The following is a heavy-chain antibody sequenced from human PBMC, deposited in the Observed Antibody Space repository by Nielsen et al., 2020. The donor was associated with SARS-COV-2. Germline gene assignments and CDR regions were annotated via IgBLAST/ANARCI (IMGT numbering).Heavy chain of an antibody. CDR3: TRPGVAEDY. Sequence: GGSLRLSCAASGFTFSNAWMSWVRQAPGKGLEWVGRIRSKANSYATAYAASVKGRFTISRDDSKNTAYLQMNSLKTEDTAVYYCTRPGVAEDYWGQGTLVTVSS. CDR1: GFTFSNAW. J-gene: IGHJ4*02. V-gene: IGHV3-73*01. D-gene: IGHD2-15*01. CDR2: IRSKANSYAT.